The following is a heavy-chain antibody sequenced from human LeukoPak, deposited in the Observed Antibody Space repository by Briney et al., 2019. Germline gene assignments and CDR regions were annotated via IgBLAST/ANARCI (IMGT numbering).Heavy chain of an antibody. Sequence: ASVKVSCKASGYTFTGYYMHWERQAPGQGLEWMGWINPNSGGTNYAQKFQGRVTMTRDTSISTAYMELSRLRSDDTAVYYCARVRRGIAAAAPNNAFDIWGQGTMVTVSS. J-gene: IGHJ3*02. CDR1: GYTFTGYY. V-gene: IGHV1-2*02. CDR3: ARVRRGIAAAAPNNAFDI. D-gene: IGHD6-13*01. CDR2: INPNSGGT.